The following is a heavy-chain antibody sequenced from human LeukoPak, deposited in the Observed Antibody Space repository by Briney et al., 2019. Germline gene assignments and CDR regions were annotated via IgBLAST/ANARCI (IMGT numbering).Heavy chain of an antibody. D-gene: IGHD6-13*01. CDR3: ARVSSPVRYYYGMDV. CDR1: GGSFSGYY. V-gene: IGHV4-59*10. Sequence: SSETLSLTCAVYGGSFSGYYWSWIRQPAGKGLEWIGRIYTSGSTNYNPSLKSRVTMSVDTSKNQFSLKLSSVTAADTAVYYCARVSSPVRYYYGMDVWGQGTTVTVSS. J-gene: IGHJ6*02. CDR2: IYTSGST.